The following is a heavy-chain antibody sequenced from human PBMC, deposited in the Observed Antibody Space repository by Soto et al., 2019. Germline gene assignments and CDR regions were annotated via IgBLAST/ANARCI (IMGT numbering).Heavy chain of an antibody. D-gene: IGHD6-13*01. CDR1: GGSISSGDYS. J-gene: IGHJ6*02. CDR3: ARLCSWYVDYYYGMDV. Sequence: SETLSLTCAVSGGSISSGDYSWNWIRQPPGKGLEWIGYIYFGGSTYYNPSLKSRVTISVDKSKNQFSLKLSSVTAADTAVYYCARLCSWYVDYYYGMDVWGQGTTVTVSS. CDR2: IYFGGST. V-gene: IGHV4-30-2*01.